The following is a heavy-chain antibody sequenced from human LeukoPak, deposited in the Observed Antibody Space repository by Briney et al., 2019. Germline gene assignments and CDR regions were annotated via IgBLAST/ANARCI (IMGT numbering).Heavy chain of an antibody. V-gene: IGHV4-59*01. Sequence: SETLSLTCTLPVGSIISYYWSSIRQPPGEGREWIGYIYYSASTNYTPSLKSRVTISVDTSKNQFYLKLSSVTAADTAVYYCAREYSSSWYGWFDAWGQGTLVTVSS. CDR1: VGSIISYY. J-gene: IGHJ5*02. CDR2: IYYSAST. D-gene: IGHD6-13*01. CDR3: AREYSSSWYGWFDA.